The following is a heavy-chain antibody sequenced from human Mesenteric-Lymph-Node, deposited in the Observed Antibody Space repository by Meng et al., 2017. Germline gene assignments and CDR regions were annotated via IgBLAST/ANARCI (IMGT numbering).Heavy chain of an antibody. CDR1: GFTVSSNY. V-gene: IGHV3-53*01. CDR3: ARVGKYCSGGSCYSSFDY. CDR2: IYSGGST. J-gene: IGHJ4*02. D-gene: IGHD2-15*01. Sequence: ETLSLTCAASGFTVSSNYMSWVRQAPGKGLEWVSVIYSGGSTYYADSVKGRFTISRDNSKNTLYLQMNSLRAEDTAVYYCARVGKYCSGGSCYSSFDYWGQGNLVNGAS.